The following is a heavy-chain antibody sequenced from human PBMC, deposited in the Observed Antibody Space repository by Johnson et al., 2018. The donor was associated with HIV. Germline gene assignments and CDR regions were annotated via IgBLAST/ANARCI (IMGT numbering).Heavy chain of an antibody. CDR1: GFTFSSYA. CDR3: ARDPPGTTAGAFDI. V-gene: IGHV3-30*14. J-gene: IGHJ3*02. D-gene: IGHD1-7*01. CDR2: ISYDGSHK. Sequence: QMLLVESGGGVVQPGRSLRLSCAASGFTFSSYAMHWVRQAPGKGLEWVAVISYDGSHKYYADSVQCRFTISRDNSKNTLYLQMNSLRAEDTAVYYCARDPPGTTAGAFDIWGQGTMVTVSS.